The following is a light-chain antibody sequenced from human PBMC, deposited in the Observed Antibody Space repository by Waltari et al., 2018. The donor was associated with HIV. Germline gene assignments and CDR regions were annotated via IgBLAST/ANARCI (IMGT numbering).Light chain of an antibody. Sequence: EIIMTQSPPTLSASPGDTVILSCSASETVNSNLAWYQQNPGQAPRLLIYGATTRATGVPVRFTGSGSETEFILTISSLQAEDFAVYYCQHYNNWPPWTFGPGTTVEVK. CDR2: GAT. V-gene: IGKV3-15*01. CDR1: ETVNSN. CDR3: QHYNNWPPWT. J-gene: IGKJ1*01.